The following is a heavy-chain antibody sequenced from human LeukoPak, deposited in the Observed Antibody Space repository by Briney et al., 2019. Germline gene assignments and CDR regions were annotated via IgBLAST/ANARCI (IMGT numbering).Heavy chain of an antibody. Sequence: SETLSPTCTVSGGSISSYYWSWIWQPAGKGLEGIGRIYSSGSTNYNPSLQSRVTISVVTSKNQFSLKLSSETAADTAVYCCARGGYDSSGYPFEYFQLWGQGTLVSVSS. CDR2: IYSSGST. V-gene: IGHV4-4*07. D-gene: IGHD3-22*01. CDR3: ARGGYDSSGYPFEYFQL. J-gene: IGHJ1*01. CDR1: GGSISSYY.